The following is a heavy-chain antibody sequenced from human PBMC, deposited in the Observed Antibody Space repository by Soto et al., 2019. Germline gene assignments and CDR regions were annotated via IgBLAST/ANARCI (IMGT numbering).Heavy chain of an antibody. J-gene: IGHJ6*02. CDR3: ANEAARGGEVYYYYGMDV. D-gene: IGHD6-6*01. Sequence: VGSLRLSCAASGFTFSSYGMHWVRQAPGKGLEWVAVISYDGSNKYYADSVKGRFTISRDNSKNTLYLQMNSLRAEDTAVYYCANEAARGGEVYYYYGMDVWGQGTTVTVSS. V-gene: IGHV3-30*18. CDR2: ISYDGSNK. CDR1: GFTFSSYG.